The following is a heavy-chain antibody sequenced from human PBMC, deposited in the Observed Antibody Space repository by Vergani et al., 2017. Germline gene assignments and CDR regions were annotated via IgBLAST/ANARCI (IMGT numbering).Heavy chain of an antibody. CDR3: ARLLRQQLVDY. D-gene: IGHD6-13*01. Sequence: QVQLHESGPGLVKPSETLSLTCAVSGYFISSGYYWGWIRQHPGKGLEWIGSIYHSGSTYYNPSLKSRVPISVDTYKNQFSLKLSSESAADTAVYYCARLLRQQLVDYWGQGTLVTVSS. CDR2: IYHSGST. V-gene: IGHV4-38-2*01. CDR1: GYFISSGYY. J-gene: IGHJ4*02.